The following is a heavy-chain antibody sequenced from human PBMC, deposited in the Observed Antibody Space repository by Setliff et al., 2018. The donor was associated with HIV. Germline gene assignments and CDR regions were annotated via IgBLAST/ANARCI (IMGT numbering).Heavy chain of an antibody. CDR2: IKQDGSET. V-gene: IGHV3-7*01. CDR1: GFTLSTYW. D-gene: IGHD3-10*01. J-gene: IGHJ4*02. CDR3: ASVLRYYGSGSYPFGY. Sequence: PGGSLRLSCAASGFTLSTYWMSWVRQAPGKGLEWVAKIKQDGSETYYVDSVKGRFTISRDNAKNSLYLQLNSLRAEDTAVYYCASVLRYYGSGSYPFGYWGQGTLVTVSS.